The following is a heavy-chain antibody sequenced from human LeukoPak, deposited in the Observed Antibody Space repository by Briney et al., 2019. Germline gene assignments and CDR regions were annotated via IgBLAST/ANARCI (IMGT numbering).Heavy chain of an antibody. V-gene: IGHV4-4*02. CDR1: GGSISSSNW. CDR3: ARRGGAANFDY. J-gene: IGHJ4*02. D-gene: IGHD1-26*01. CDR2: IYYSGST. Sequence: PSGTLSLTCAVSGGSISSSNWWSWVRQPPGKGLEWIGYIYYSGSTYYNPSLKSRVTISVDTSKNQFSLKLSSVTAADTAVYYCARRGGAANFDYWGQGTLVTVSS.